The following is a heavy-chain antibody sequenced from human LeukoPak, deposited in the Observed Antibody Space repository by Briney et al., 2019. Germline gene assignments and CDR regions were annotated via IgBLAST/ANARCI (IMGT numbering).Heavy chain of an antibody. CDR1: GFTFSSYA. J-gene: IGHJ4*02. D-gene: IGHD1-26*01. CDR3: AKDLAVGATTNY. Sequence: GGSLRLSCAASGFTFSSYAMSWVRQAPGKGLEWVSSITGSGGSTYYADSVKGRFTISRDNSKNTLYLQMNSLRAEDTAVYYCAKDLAVGATTNYWGQGTLVTVSS. V-gene: IGHV3-23*01. CDR2: ITGSGGST.